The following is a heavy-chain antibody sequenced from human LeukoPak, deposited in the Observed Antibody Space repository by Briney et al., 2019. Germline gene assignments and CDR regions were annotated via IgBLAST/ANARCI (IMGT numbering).Heavy chain of an antibody. D-gene: IGHD3-22*01. Sequence: GGSLRLSCAASGYTFSSYWMTWVRQAPGKGLEWVANIKQDGSEIYYVDSVKGRFTISRDNAKSSLYLQMNSLRAEDTAVYYCARYYYDSSGYYYFDYWGQGTLVTVSS. J-gene: IGHJ4*02. CDR2: IKQDGSEI. CDR3: ARYYYDSSGYYYFDY. CDR1: GYTFSSYW. V-gene: IGHV3-7*01.